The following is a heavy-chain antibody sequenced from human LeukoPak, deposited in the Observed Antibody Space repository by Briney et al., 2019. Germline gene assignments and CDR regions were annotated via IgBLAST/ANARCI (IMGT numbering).Heavy chain of an antibody. V-gene: IGHV1-2*02. D-gene: IGHD6-13*01. J-gene: IGHJ3*02. CDR2: INPNSGGT. CDR1: GYTFTGYY. Sequence: ASVKVSCKVSGYTFTGYYMHWVRQAPGQGLEWMGWINPNSGGTNYAQKFQGRVTMTRDTSISTAYMELSRLRSDDTAVYYCARDGYGIAAAGRIMGAFDIWGQGTMVTVSS. CDR3: ARDGYGIAAAGRIMGAFDI.